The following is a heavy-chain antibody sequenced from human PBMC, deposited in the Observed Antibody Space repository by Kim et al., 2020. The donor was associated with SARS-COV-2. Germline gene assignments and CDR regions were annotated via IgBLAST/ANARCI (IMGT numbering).Heavy chain of an antibody. V-gene: IGHV3-23*01. J-gene: IGHJ4*02. CDR3: AKDPVFGVVISY. Sequence: YYADSVKGRFTISRDNSKNTLYLQMNSLRAEDTAVYYCAKDPVFGVVISYWGQGTLVTVSS. D-gene: IGHD3-3*01.